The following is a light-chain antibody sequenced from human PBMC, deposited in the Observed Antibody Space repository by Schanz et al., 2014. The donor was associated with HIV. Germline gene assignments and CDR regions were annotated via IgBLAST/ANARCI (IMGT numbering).Light chain of an antibody. Sequence: EIVLTQSPDTLSLSPGERATLSCRASQSVNSNYLAWYQQKPGQAPRLLIYGASTRATGIPDRFSGSGSGTDFTLTISRLEPEDFAVYYCQQYGSSPVTFGQGTKVEIK. CDR2: GAS. CDR3: QQYGSSPVT. CDR1: QSVNSNY. V-gene: IGKV3-20*01. J-gene: IGKJ1*01.